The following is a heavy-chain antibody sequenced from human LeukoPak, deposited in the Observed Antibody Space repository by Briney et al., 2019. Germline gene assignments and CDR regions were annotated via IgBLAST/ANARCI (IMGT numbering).Heavy chain of an antibody. CDR3: ATGTGTTYYYYYYGMDV. CDR2: IYPGDSDT. D-gene: IGHD1-7*01. J-gene: IGHJ6*02. CDR1: GYSFTSYW. V-gene: IGHV5-51*01. Sequence: GESLKISCKGSGYSFTSYWIGWVRQMPGKGLEWMGIIYPGDSDTRYSPSFQGQVTISADKSISTAYLQWSSLKASDTAMYYCATGTGTTYYYYYYGMDVWGQGTKVTVSS.